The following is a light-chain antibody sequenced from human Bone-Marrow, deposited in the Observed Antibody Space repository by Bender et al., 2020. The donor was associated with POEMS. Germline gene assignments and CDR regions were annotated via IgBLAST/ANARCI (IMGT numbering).Light chain of an antibody. Sequence: QSALTQPASVSGSPGQSITISCTGTSSDIGDNNYVSWYQQHPGKAPKLMIYEVSKRPSGVPDRFSGSKSGNTASLTVSGLQAEDEADYYCQSYDNSLGGWVFGGGTKLTVL. CDR1: SSDIGDNNY. CDR3: QSYDNSLGGWV. V-gene: IGLV2-8*01. CDR2: EVS. J-gene: IGLJ3*02.